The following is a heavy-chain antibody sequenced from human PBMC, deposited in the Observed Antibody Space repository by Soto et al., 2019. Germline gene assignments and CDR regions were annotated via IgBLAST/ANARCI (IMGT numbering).Heavy chain of an antibody. CDR1: GGSISSGGYY. D-gene: IGHD3-10*01. CDR3: ARQRPSSGYMDF. J-gene: IGHJ6*03. Sequence: SETLSLTCTVSGGSISSGGYYWSWIRQHPGKGLEWIGYIYYSGSTYYNPSLKSRVTISVDTSKNQFSLKLSSVTAADTAVYYCARQRPSSGYMDFWGKGTTVTVSS. CDR2: IYYSGST. V-gene: IGHV4-31*03.